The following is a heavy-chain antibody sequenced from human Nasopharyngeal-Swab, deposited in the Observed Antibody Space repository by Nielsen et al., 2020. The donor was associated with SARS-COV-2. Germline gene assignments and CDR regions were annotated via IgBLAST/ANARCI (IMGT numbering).Heavy chain of an antibody. V-gene: IGHV4-39*02. CDR2: IYYSGST. Sequence: WIRQHPGKGLGWIGSIYYSGSTYYNPSLSSRVTISVDTSKNHFSLKLSSVTAPDTAVYYCASRIAVASGHYRPFDYWGQGTLVTVSS. D-gene: IGHD6-19*01. CDR3: ASRIAVASGHYRPFDY. J-gene: IGHJ4*02.